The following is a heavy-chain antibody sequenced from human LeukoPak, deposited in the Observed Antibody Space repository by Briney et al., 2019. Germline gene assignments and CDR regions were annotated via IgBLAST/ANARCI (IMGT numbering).Heavy chain of an antibody. V-gene: IGHV4-59*01. CDR1: GGSISSYY. CDR3: AGGSHAWGTYTWGL. CDR2: IHYSGST. D-gene: IGHD3-16*01. Sequence: PSETLSLTCTVSGGSISSYYWSWIRQAPGRRLEWIAYIHYSGSTNYNPSLKSRVTISLDTSKNQFSLRLSSVTAADTAVYYCAGGSHAWGTYTWGLWGQGTLVTVSS. J-gene: IGHJ4*02.